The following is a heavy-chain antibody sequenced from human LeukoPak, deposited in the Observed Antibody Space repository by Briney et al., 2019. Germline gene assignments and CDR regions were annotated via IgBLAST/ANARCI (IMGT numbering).Heavy chain of an antibody. CDR2: IYYSGST. CDR3: ARDFTYLDSSGYYYEDS. Sequence: SETLSLTCTVSGGSISSSTYYWGWIRQPPGKGLEWIGNIYYSGSTYYNPSLRGRVTISVDTSKNQFSLKLSSVTAADTAVYYCARDFTYLDSSGYYYEDSWGQGTLVTVSS. J-gene: IGHJ4*02. D-gene: IGHD3-22*01. V-gene: IGHV4-39*07. CDR1: GGSISSSTYY.